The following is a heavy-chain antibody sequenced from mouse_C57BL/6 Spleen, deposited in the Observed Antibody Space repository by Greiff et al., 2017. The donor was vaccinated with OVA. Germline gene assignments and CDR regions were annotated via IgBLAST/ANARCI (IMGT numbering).Heavy chain of an antibody. J-gene: IGHJ4*01. D-gene: IGHD2-4*01. CDR1: GFTFTDYY. V-gene: IGHV7-3*01. CDR2: IRNKANGYTT. Sequence: EVKLVESGGGLVQPGGSLSLSCAASGFTFTDYYMSWVRQPPGKALEWLGFIRNKANGYTTEYSASVKGRFTISSDNSQSILYLQMNDMRAEGSDTYYSERSPYEYDGYYAMDYWGQGTSVTVSS. CDR3: ERSPYEYDGYYAMDY.